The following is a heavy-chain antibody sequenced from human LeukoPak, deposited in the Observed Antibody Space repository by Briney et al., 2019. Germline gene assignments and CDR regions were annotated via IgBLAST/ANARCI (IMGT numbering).Heavy chain of an antibody. CDR3: ARGNDFWSGYRKSYYYYYMDV. V-gene: IGHV3-21*01. Sequence: PGGSLRLSCAASEFTFDNYAMSWVRQAPGKGLEWVSSISSSSSYIYYADSVKGRFTISRDNAKNSLYLQMNSLRAEDTAVYYCARGNDFWSGYRKSYYYYYMDVWGKGTTVTVSS. CDR1: EFTFDNYA. CDR2: ISSSSSYI. J-gene: IGHJ6*03. D-gene: IGHD3-3*01.